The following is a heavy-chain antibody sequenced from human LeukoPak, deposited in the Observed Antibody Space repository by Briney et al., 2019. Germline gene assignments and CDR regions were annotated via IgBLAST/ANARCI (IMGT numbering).Heavy chain of an antibody. CDR2: IYYSGST. Sequence: SETLSLTCTVSAGSISSYYWSWIRQQPGEGLEWIGYIYYSGSTNYNPSLKSRVTISVDTSKNQFSLKLSSVTAADTVVYYCARGIWELPLDYCGQGTLGTVSS. D-gene: IGHD1-26*01. J-gene: IGHJ4*02. CDR1: AGSISSYY. CDR3: ARGIWELPLDY. V-gene: IGHV4-59*01.